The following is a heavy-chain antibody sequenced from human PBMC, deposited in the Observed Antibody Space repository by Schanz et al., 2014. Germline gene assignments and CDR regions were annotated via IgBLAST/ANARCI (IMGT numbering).Heavy chain of an antibody. CDR2: IRFDGSDK. CDR1: GFTFSSYG. J-gene: IGHJ5*02. Sequence: QVQLVESGGGVVQPGGSLRLSCAASGFTFSSYGMHWVRQAPGKGLEWVTFIRFDGSDKYYADSVEGRFSVSRDNSKNTLYLQMNSLRADDTAVYYCAKDQLANYRGSGYNWFDPWGQGTLVTVSS. CDR3: AKDQLANYRGSGYNWFDP. V-gene: IGHV3-30*02. D-gene: IGHD3-10*01.